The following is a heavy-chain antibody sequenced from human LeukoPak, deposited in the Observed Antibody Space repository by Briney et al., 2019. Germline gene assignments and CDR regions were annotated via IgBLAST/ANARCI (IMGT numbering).Heavy chain of an antibody. CDR1: GYSISSGYY. J-gene: IGHJ5*02. V-gene: IGHV4-38-2*02. CDR3: ARGVLGPLWFDP. CDR2: IYHSGST. Sequence: SETLSLTCTVSGYSISSGYYWGWIRQPPGKGLEWIGSIYHSGSTYYNPSLKSRVTISVDTSKNQFSLKLGSVTAADTAVYYCARGVLGPLWFDPWGQGTLVTVSS.